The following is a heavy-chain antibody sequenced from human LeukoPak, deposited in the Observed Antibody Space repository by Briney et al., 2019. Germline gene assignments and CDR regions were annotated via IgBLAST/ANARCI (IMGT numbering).Heavy chain of an antibody. V-gene: IGHV3-30*02. CDR1: GFTFSNFG. CDR2: IRFDGTSE. Sequence: GGSLRLSCAASGFTFSNFGMHWVRQAPGKGLEWVAFIRFDGTSEFYADSVKARFTISRDNSKNTLYLQMNSLRAEDTAVYYCATPDYWGQGTLVTVSS. J-gene: IGHJ4*02. CDR3: ATPDY.